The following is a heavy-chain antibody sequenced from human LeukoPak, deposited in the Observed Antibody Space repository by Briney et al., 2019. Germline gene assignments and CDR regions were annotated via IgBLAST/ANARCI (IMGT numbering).Heavy chain of an antibody. CDR3: ARRSVAGSLDY. Sequence: GGSLRLSCAASGFTFSSYGMHWVRQAPGKGLEWVAVISYDGSNKYYADSVKGRFTISRDNSKNTLYLQMNSLRAEDTAVYYCARRSVAGSLDYWGQGTLVTVSS. CDR1: GFTFSSYG. V-gene: IGHV3-30*03. D-gene: IGHD6-19*01. J-gene: IGHJ4*02. CDR2: ISYDGSNK.